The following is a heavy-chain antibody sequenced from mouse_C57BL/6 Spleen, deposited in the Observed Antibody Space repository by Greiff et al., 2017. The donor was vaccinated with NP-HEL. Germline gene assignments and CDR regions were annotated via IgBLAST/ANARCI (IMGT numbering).Heavy chain of an antibody. CDR2: ISYSGST. D-gene: IGHD2-5*01. CDR1: GYSITSGYD. J-gene: IGHJ1*03. CDR3: AGGSNYGYFDV. Sequence: EVKLQESGPGMVKPSQSLSLTCTVTGYSITSGYDWHWIRHFPGNKLEWMGYISYSGSTNYNPSLKSRISITHDTSKNHFFLKLYSVTTEDTATYYCAGGSNYGYFDVWGTGTTVTVSS. V-gene: IGHV3-1*01.